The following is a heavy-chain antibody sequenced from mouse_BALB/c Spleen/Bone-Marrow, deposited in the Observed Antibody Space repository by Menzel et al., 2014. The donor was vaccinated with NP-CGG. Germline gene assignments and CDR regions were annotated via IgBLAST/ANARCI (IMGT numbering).Heavy chain of an antibody. CDR2: ISDGGSYT. CDR3: ARDSYYYGSSYWYFDV. Sequence: EVQGVESGGGLVKPGGSLKPSCAASGFTFSDYYMYWVRQTPEKRLEWVATISDGGSYTYYPDSVKGRFTISRDNAKNNLYLQMTSLKSEDTAMYYCARDSYYYGSSYWYFDVWGAGTTVTVSS. J-gene: IGHJ1*01. V-gene: IGHV5-4*02. D-gene: IGHD1-1*01. CDR1: GFTFSDYY.